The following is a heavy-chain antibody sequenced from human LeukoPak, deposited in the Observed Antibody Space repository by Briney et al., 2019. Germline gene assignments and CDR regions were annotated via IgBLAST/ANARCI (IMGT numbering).Heavy chain of an antibody. D-gene: IGHD3-10*01. J-gene: IGHJ6*04. CDR1: GGSISSGGYY. Sequence: SQTLSLTCTVSGGSISSGGYYWSWIRQHPGKGLEWIGYIYYSGSTYYNPSLKSRVTISVDTSKNQFSPKLSSVTAADTAVYYCAREGITMVRGVPNYYYGMDVWGKGTTVTVSS. CDR3: AREGITMVRGVPNYYYGMDV. CDR2: IYYSGST. V-gene: IGHV4-31*03.